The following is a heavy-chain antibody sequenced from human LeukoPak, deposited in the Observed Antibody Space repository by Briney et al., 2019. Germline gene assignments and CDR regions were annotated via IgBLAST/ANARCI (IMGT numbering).Heavy chain of an antibody. CDR1: GFTFSSYA. CDR2: ISGSGGST. Sequence: GSLRLSCAASGFTFSSYAMSWVRQAPGKGLEWVSAISGSGGSTYYADSVKGRFSISRDNSKNTLYLQMNSLRAEDTAEYYCAKDTNYGDYEADGMDVWGQGTTVTVSS. D-gene: IGHD4-17*01. J-gene: IGHJ6*02. V-gene: IGHV3-23*01. CDR3: AKDTNYGDYEADGMDV.